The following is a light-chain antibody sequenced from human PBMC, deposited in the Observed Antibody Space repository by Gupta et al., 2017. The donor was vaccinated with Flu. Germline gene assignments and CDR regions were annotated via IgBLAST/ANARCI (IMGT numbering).Light chain of an antibody. CDR2: EVT. CDR3: FSYTTRSTPFV. Sequence: QSALTQPASVSGSPGQSITISCTGTSRDIGTYKYVSWYQQHPGKAPKLMISEVTDRPSGVSNRFSGSKSANTASLTISGLQAEDEADYYCFSYTTRSTPFVFGTGTKVTVL. CDR1: SRDIGTYKY. J-gene: IGLJ1*01. V-gene: IGLV2-14*01.